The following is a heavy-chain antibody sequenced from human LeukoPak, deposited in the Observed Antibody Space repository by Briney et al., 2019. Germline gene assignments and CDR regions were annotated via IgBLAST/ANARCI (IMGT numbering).Heavy chain of an antibody. J-gene: IGHJ4*02. Sequence: GGSLRLSCAASGFTFSSYWMSWVRQAPGKGLEWVANIKQDGSEKHYVDSVKGRFTISRDNAKNSLYLQMNSLRAEDTAVYYCAGDSSTYDSSTLVAYWGQGTLVSVSS. CDR2: IKQDGSEK. CDR3: AGDSSTYDSSTLVAY. CDR1: GFTFSSYW. D-gene: IGHD3-22*01. V-gene: IGHV3-7*01.